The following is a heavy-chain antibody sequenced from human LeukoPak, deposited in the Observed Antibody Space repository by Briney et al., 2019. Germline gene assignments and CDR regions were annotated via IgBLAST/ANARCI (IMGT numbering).Heavy chain of an antibody. CDR1: GFTFSSYA. D-gene: IGHD3-10*01. CDR3: AKEVSADYFGSGSYYNIFDY. J-gene: IGHJ4*02. Sequence: PGGSLRLSCAASGFTFSSYAMSWVRQAPGKGLEWVSAISGSGGSTCYADSVKGRFTISRDNSKNTLYLQMNSLRAEDTAVYYCAKEVSADYFGSGSYYNIFDYWGQGTLVTVSS. V-gene: IGHV3-23*01. CDR2: ISGSGGST.